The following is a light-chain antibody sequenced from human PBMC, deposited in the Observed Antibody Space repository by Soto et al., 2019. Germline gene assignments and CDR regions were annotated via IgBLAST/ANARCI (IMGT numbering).Light chain of an antibody. J-gene: IGKJ3*01. CDR3: HQGKPFPFT. V-gene: IGKV1-12*01. CDR2: TVA. CDR1: HGVSGW. Sequence: IQMTQSPSSVSASVGDTVTLSCQTSHGVSGWLAWYQQKPGKAPTLLIYTVANWQSGLQSRFSGSRSGTGFRLTITNLQPEEFATEFCHQGKPFPFTVGPGPKVEVK.